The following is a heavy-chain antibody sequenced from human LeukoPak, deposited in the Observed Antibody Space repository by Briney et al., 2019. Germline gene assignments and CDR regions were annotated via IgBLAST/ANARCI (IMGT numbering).Heavy chain of an antibody. J-gene: IGHJ4*02. V-gene: IGHV4-39*02. Sequence: SETLSLTCTVSGGSISSSTYYWGWIRQAPGKGLEWIGSIYYSGSTYYDPSLKSRITISVDTSKNQFSLQLRSVTAADTAVYYCATEYVRTHYFDWWGQGTLVTVSS. CDR1: GGSISSSTYY. CDR3: ATEYVRTHYFDW. D-gene: IGHD3-16*01. CDR2: IYYSGST.